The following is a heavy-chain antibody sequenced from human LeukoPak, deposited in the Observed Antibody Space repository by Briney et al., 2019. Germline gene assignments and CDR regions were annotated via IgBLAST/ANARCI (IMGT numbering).Heavy chain of an antibody. V-gene: IGHV4-39*07. CDR3: ARDFTDSGSSLVYYYYYYMDV. CDR1: GGSISSSSYY. CDR2: IYYSGST. J-gene: IGHJ6*03. D-gene: IGHD1-26*01. Sequence: SETLSLTCTVSGGSISSSSYYWGWIRQPPGKGLEWIGSIYYSGSTYYNPSLKSRVTMSVDTPKNQFSLKLRSVTAADTAVYYCARDFTDSGSSLVYYYYYYMDVWGKGTTVTVSS.